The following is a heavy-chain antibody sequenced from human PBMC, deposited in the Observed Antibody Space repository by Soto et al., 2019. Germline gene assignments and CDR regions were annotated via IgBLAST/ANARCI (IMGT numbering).Heavy chain of an antibody. CDR1: GYTFTSYG. D-gene: IGHD6-19*01. Sequence: APLKVSCKASGYTFTSYGISWVRQAPGQGLEWMGWISAYNGNTNYAQKLQGRVTMTTDTSTSTAYMELRSLRSDDTAVYYCAREVNGYSSALDPWGQGTLVTVSS. J-gene: IGHJ5*02. CDR2: ISAYNGNT. CDR3: AREVNGYSSALDP. V-gene: IGHV1-18*01.